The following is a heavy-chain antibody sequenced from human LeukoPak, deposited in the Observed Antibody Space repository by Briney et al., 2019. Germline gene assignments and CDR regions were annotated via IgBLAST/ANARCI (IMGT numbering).Heavy chain of an antibody. V-gene: IGHV1-3*01. J-gene: IGHJ4*02. CDR2: ISAGTGNT. Sequence: ASVEVSCRASGYTFTSYAIHWVRQAPGQRLEWMGWISAGTGNTKYSQTVQGRVTFISNTSATTAFMELSSLRSEDAAVYYCARDSGSGNNDYWGQDTLVTVSS. CDR1: GYTFTSYA. CDR3: ARDSGSGNNDY. D-gene: IGHD1-26*01.